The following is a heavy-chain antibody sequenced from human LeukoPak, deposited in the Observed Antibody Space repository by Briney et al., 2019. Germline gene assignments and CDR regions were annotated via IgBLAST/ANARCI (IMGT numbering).Heavy chain of an antibody. V-gene: IGHV4-59*01. CDR3: ARWRGSGYGLDY. J-gene: IGHJ4*02. CDR2: IHYSGST. CDR1: GGSITNYY. D-gene: IGHD5-12*01. Sequence: PSETLSLTCTVSGGSITNYYWSWFRQPPGKGLEWIGHIHYSGSTNYNPSLKSRVTISVDTSKNHFSLKLSSVTAADAAVYHCARWRGSGYGLDYWGQGTLATVSS.